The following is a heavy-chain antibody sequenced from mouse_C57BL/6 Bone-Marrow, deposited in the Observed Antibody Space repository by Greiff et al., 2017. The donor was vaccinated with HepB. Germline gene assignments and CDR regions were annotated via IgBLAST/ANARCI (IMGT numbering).Heavy chain of an antibody. J-gene: IGHJ1*03. CDR2: IYPGDGDT. Sequence: VKLQESGAELVKPGASVKISCKASGYAFSSYWMNWVKQRPGTGLEWIGQIYPGDGDTNYNGKFKGKATLTADKSSSTAYMQLSSLTSEDSAVYFCARWGSSTYWYFDVWGTGTTVTVSS. D-gene: IGHD1-1*01. CDR1: GYAFSSYW. V-gene: IGHV1-80*01. CDR3: ARWGSSTYWYFDV.